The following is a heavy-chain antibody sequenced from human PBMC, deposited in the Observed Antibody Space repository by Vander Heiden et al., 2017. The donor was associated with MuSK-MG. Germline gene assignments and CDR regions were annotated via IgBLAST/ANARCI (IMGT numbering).Heavy chain of an antibody. CDR3: AKVGFWSGHAFYYYMDV. D-gene: IGHD3-3*01. V-gene: IGHV3-23*01. CDR1: GCTFSSYA. Sequence: EVQLLESGGGLVQPGGSLRLSCAASGCTFSSYAMSWVRPAPGKGLEWVSAISGSGGSTYYADSVKGRFTISRDNSKNTLYLQMNILRAEDTAVYYCAKVGFWSGHAFYYYMDVWGKGTTVTVSS. CDR2: ISGSGGST. J-gene: IGHJ6*03.